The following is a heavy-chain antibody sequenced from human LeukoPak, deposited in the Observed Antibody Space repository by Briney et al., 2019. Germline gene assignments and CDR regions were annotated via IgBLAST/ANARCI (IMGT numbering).Heavy chain of an antibody. V-gene: IGHV4-61*01. CDR1: GGSVSSGSYY. CDR2: IYYSGST. Sequence: SETLSLTCTVSGGSVSSGSYYWSWIRQPPGKGLEWIGYIYYSGSTNYNPSLKSRGTISVDTSKNQISLKLSSVTAADTAVYYCARDRVAAASLDYWGQGTLVTVSS. D-gene: IGHD6-13*01. J-gene: IGHJ4*02. CDR3: ARDRVAAASLDY.